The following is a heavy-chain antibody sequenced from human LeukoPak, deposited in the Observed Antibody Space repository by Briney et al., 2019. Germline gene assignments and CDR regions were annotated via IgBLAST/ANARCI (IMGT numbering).Heavy chain of an antibody. J-gene: IGHJ4*02. D-gene: IGHD3-10*01. CDR2: IYYSGGT. V-gene: IGHV4-31*03. CDR3: ATDGGSGTSTFDY. CDR1: GGSISSVNSY. Sequence: SQTLSLTCTVSGGSISSVNSYWSWVRQRPGKGLEWIGHIYYSGGTYYNPSLKSRVAISADTSENQFSLKVTSVTAADTAVYYCATDGGSGTSTFDYWGQGTLVTVSS.